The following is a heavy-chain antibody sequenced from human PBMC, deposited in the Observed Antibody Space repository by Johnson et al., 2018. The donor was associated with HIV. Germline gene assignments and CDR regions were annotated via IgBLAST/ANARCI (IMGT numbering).Heavy chain of an antibody. V-gene: IGHV3-30*04. D-gene: IGHD1-1*01. CDR2: ISYDAITK. CDR3: AKEDPWRRAFDI. Sequence: QVQLVESGGGLVKPGGSLRLSCAASGFTFSTCAMHWVRQAPGKGLEWVAVISYDAITKYYADSVKGRFTISRDNSKSMLHLQMNSLRTDDAAVYYCAKEDPWRRAFDIWGQGTVVTVSS. J-gene: IGHJ3*02. CDR1: GFTFSTCA.